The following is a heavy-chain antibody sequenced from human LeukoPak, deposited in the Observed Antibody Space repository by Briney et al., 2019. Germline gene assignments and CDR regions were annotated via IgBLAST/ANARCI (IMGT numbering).Heavy chain of an antibody. Sequence: LSGGSLRLSCAASGFTFSSFAMTWVRQAPGKGLEWVSSITGSHGPTYNTDSVKGRFTSSRDNSKNTLYPHMNSLRAEDTAVYYCTKDPNGDYVGAFDPWGQGTLVTVSS. V-gene: IGHV3-23*01. CDR2: ITGSHGPT. J-gene: IGHJ5*02. D-gene: IGHD4-17*01. CDR3: TKDPNGDYVGAFDP. CDR1: GFTFSSFA.